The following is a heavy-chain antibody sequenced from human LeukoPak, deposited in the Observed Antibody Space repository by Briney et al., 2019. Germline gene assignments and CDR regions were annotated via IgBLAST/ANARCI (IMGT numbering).Heavy chain of an antibody. D-gene: IGHD2-2*02. J-gene: IGHJ4*02. CDR2: ISSSSSYI. CDR3: ARGGYCSSTSCYMWFEDF. V-gene: IGHV3-21*01. CDR1: GFTFSTYT. Sequence: GGSLRLSCAASGFTFSTYTMSWVRQAPGRGLEWVSSISSSSSYIYYADSVKGRFTISRDNAKNSLYLQMNSLRAEDTAVYYCARGGYCSSTSCYMWFEDFWGQGTLVTVSS.